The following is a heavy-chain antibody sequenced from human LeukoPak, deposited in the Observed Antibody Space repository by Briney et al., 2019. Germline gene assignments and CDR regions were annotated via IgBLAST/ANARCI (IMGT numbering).Heavy chain of an antibody. CDR1: GFTVSGNY. CDR2: IYSGGDT. J-gene: IGHJ4*02. CDR3: ASLPQNRITMVRGVIIGTDY. V-gene: IGHV3-53*01. D-gene: IGHD3-10*01. Sequence: GGSLRLSCAASGFTVSGNYMSWFRQAPGKGLECVAVIYSGGDTYYADSVKGRFTISRDKSKNGLYLQMNSLRAEDTAVYYCASLPQNRITMVRGVIIGTDYWGQGTLVTVSS.